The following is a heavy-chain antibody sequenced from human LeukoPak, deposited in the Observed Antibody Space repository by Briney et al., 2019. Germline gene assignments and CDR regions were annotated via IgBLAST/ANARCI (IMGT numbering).Heavy chain of an antibody. V-gene: IGHV1-69*06. D-gene: IGHD3-10*01. CDR2: IAPISGTP. CDR3: AREGEYYAESGNLIDAADV. CDR1: GGTFTHFV. J-gene: IGHJ3*01. Sequence: GASVKVSCKASGGTFTHFVISWLRQAPGQGLEWMGGIAPISGTPVYAQKFQDRVNITADTSTNTAYMEISSLTSEDTAMYYCAREGEYYAESGNLIDAADVWGQGTMVIVSA.